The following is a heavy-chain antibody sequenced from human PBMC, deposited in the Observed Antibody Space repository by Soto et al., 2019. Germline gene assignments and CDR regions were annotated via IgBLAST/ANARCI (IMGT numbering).Heavy chain of an antibody. V-gene: IGHV4-59*08. D-gene: IGHD2-15*01. CDR1: GGSISSYY. CDR2: IYYSGST. CDR3: ARQVTDCSGGSCHAYFDY. Sequence: SETLSLTCTVSGGSISSYYWSWIRQPPGKGLEWIGYIYYSGSTNYNPSLKSRVTISVDTSKNQFSLKLRSVTAADTAVYYCARQVTDCSGGSCHAYFDYWGQGSLVTVS. J-gene: IGHJ4*02.